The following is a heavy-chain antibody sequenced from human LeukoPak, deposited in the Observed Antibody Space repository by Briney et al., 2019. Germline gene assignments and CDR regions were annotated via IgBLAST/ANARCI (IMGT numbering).Heavy chain of an antibody. CDR1: GYTFTSYD. CDR3: ARVVYGSGSYFNYNWFDP. Sequence: ASVKVSCKASGYTFTSYDINWVRQATGQGLEWMGWVNPNSGNTGYAQKFQGRVTMTRNTSISTAYMELSSLRSEDTAVYYCARVVYGSGSYFNYNWFDPWGQGTLVTVSS. D-gene: IGHD3-10*01. J-gene: IGHJ5*02. CDR2: VNPNSGNT. V-gene: IGHV1-8*01.